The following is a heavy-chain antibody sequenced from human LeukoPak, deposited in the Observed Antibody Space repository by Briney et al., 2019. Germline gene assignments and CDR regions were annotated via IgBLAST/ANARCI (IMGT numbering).Heavy chain of an antibody. CDR2: INPNSGGT. D-gene: IGHD1-26*01. CDR3: ARGTLYSGSYYPLSDAFDI. Sequence: ASVKVSCKASGYSFTGYYMHWVRQAPGQGLEWMGWINPNSGGTNYAQKFQGRVTMTRDTSISTAYMELSRLRSDDTAVYYCARGTLYSGSYYPLSDAFDIWGQGTMVTVSS. V-gene: IGHV1-2*02. CDR1: GYSFTGYY. J-gene: IGHJ3*02.